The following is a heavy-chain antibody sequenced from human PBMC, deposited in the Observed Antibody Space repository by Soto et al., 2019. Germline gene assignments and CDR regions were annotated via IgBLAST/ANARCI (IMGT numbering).Heavy chain of an antibody. CDR2: IIPLFGIL. CDR1: GGTFSNHL. V-gene: IGHV1-69*02. CDR3: AGGSLYGSGSYPVDY. Sequence: QVQLVQSGAEVKKPGSSVNVSCKASGGTFSNHLISWVRQAPGQGLEWMGTIIPLFGILNYAQKLQGRVTISADKSTSTAYMELRSLRSDETAVYYCAGGSLYGSGSYPVDYWGQGTLVTVSS. D-gene: IGHD3-10*01. J-gene: IGHJ4*01.